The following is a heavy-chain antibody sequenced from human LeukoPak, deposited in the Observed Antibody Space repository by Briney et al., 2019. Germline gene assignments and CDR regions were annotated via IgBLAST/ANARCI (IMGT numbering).Heavy chain of an antibody. CDR1: GYTFTGYY. Sequence: ASVKVSCKASGYTFTGYYMHWVRQAPGQGLEWMGWINPNSGGTNYAQKFQGRVTMTRDTSISTAYMELSRLRSDDTAVYYCARELEGYCSGGSCRWFDPWGQGTLVTVSS. D-gene: IGHD2-15*01. J-gene: IGHJ5*02. CDR3: ARELEGYCSGGSCRWFDP. V-gene: IGHV1-2*02. CDR2: INPNSGGT.